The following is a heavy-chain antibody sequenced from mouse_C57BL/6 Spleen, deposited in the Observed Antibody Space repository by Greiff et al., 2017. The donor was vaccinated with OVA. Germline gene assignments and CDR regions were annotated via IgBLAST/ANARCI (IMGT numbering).Heavy chain of an antibody. D-gene: IGHD2-4*01. CDR2: INPSSGYT. J-gene: IGHJ4*01. Sequence: QVQLKESGAELARPGASVKMSCKASGYTFPSYTMHWVKQRPGQGLEWIGYINPSSGYTKYNQKFKDKATLTADKSSSTAYMQLSSLTSEDSAVYYCARNYDYDYYAMDYWGQGTSVTVSS. CDR3: ARNYDYDYYAMDY. V-gene: IGHV1-4*01. CDR1: GYTFPSYT.